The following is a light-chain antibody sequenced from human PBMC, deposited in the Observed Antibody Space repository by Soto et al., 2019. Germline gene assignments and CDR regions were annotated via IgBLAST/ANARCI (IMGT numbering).Light chain of an antibody. CDR1: QTINSY. CDR3: KQSYRTPRT. CDR2: AAS. V-gene: IGKV1-39*01. Sequence: DIQMTQFPSSLSASVGDRVTITCRASQTINSYLNWYQQKPGKAPKLLIYAASSLQSGVPSRFSGSGSGTDFTLTISSLQPEDFATYYCKQSYRTPRTFGQGTKVEIK. J-gene: IGKJ1*01.